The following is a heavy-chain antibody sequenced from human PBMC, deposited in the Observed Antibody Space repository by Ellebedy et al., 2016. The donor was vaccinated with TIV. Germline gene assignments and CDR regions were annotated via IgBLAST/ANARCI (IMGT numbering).Heavy chain of an antibody. Sequence: AASVKVSCKASGYTFTAYYMHWVRQAPGQGLEWMGWINPNSGGTNYAQKFQGRVTMTRDTSISTAYMEMSRLRSDDTAVYYCARVVATTFWFDPWGQGTLVTVSS. V-gene: IGHV1-2*02. CDR3: ARVVATTFWFDP. CDR2: INPNSGGT. CDR1: GYTFTAYY. J-gene: IGHJ5*02. D-gene: IGHD5-12*01.